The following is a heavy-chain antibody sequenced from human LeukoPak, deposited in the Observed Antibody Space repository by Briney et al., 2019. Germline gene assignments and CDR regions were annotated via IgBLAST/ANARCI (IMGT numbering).Heavy chain of an antibody. CDR1: GGTFSSYA. V-gene: IGHV1-69*05. CDR2: IIPIFGTA. CDR3: AGVRYSSWSGGVDY. D-gene: IGHD6-6*01. J-gene: IGHJ4*02. Sequence: SVKVSCKASGGTFSSYAISWVRQAPGQGLEWMGRIIPIFGTANYAQKFQGRVTITTDESTSTAYMELSSLRSEDTAVYWCAGVRYSSWSGGVDYWGQGTLVTVSS.